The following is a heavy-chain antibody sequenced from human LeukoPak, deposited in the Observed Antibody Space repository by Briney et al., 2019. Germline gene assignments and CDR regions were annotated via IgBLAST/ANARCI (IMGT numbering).Heavy chain of an antibody. Sequence: SDTLSLTCAVSGYSISISNWWGWIRQPPGKGLEWIGYIYYSGSTYYNPSLKSRVTMSVVTSKNQFSLKLSSVTAVDTAVYYCARGTESGSYAHAGYWGQGTLVTVSS. CDR2: IYYSGST. D-gene: IGHD1-26*01. CDR1: GYSISISNW. J-gene: IGHJ4*02. CDR3: ARGTESGSYAHAGY. V-gene: IGHV4-28*01.